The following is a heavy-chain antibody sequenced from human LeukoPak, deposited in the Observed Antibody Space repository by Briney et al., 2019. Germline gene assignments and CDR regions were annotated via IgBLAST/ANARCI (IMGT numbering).Heavy chain of an antibody. CDR3: ARDDATSYYYYGLDV. CDR2: LYSGGST. Sequence: GSLRLSCAASGFTVSSNYMSWVRQAPGKGLEWVSVLYSGGSTNYADSVQGRFTISRDISKNTLYLQIDSLRAEDTAVYYCARDDATSYYYYGLDVWGQGTTVTVSS. D-gene: IGHD2-15*01. V-gene: IGHV3-66*01. J-gene: IGHJ6*02. CDR1: GFTVSSNY.